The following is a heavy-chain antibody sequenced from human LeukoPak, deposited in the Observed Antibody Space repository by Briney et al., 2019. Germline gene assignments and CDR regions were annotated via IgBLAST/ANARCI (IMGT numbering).Heavy chain of an antibody. Sequence: SETLSLTCTVSGGSISSGGYYRSWIRQHPGKGLEWIGYIYYSGSTNYNPSLKSRVTISVDTSKNQFSLKLSSVTAADTAVYYCARGVGGPYYYGMDVWGQGTTVTVSS. V-gene: IGHV4-61*08. J-gene: IGHJ6*02. CDR1: GGSISSGGYY. D-gene: IGHD5/OR15-5a*01. CDR3: ARGVGGPYYYGMDV. CDR2: IYYSGST.